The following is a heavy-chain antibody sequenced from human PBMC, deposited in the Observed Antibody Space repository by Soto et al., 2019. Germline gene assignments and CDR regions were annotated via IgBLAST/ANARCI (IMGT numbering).Heavy chain of an antibody. CDR2: INPNSGGT. D-gene: IGHD3-10*01. CDR3: ARGRYYGSGSYLYYMDV. CDR1: GYTFTGYY. V-gene: IGHV1-2*04. Sequence: ASVKVSCKASGYTFTGYYMHWVRQAPGQGLEWMGWINPNSGGTNYAQKFQGWVTMTRDTSISTAYMELSRLRSDDTAVYYCARGRYYGSGSYLYYMDVWGKGTTVTVSS. J-gene: IGHJ6*03.